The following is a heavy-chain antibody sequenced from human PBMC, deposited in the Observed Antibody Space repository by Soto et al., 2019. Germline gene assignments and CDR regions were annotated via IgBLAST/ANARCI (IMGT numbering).Heavy chain of an antibody. D-gene: IGHD5-18*01. Sequence: SPTLTLTCAISGDSVSCNSAAWNWIRQSPSRGLEWLGRTYYRSKWYNDYAVSVKSRITINPDTSKNQFSLQLNSVTPEDTAVYYCARAPDTAMVKLFDYWGQGTLVTVSS. CDR1: GDSVSCNSAA. CDR3: ARAPDTAMVKLFDY. J-gene: IGHJ4*02. V-gene: IGHV6-1*01. CDR2: TYYRSKWYN.